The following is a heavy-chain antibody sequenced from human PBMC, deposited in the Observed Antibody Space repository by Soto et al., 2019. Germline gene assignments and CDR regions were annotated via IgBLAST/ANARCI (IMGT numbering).Heavy chain of an antibody. J-gene: IGHJ6*02. D-gene: IGHD3-10*01. CDR3: VKGMGRHYYGSGSRVYYGMDV. V-gene: IGHV3-23*01. Sequence: PGGSLRLSCAASGFTFSSYAMSWVRQAPGKGLEWVSAISGSGGSTYYADSVKGRFTISRDNSKNTLYLQMNSLRAEDTAVYYCVKGMGRHYYGSGSRVYYGMDVWGQGTTVTVSS. CDR2: ISGSGGST. CDR1: GFTFSSYA.